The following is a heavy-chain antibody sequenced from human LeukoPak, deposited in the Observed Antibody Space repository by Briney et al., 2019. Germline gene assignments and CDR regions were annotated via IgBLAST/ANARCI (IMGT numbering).Heavy chain of an antibody. CDR3: ARDQNRDTAIVTGIDDY. D-gene: IGHD5-18*01. CDR2: INPSGGST. Sequence: ASVKVSCKASGYTFTSYYMHWVRQAPGQGLEWMGIINPSGGSTSYAQEFQGRVTMTRDTSTSTVYMELSSLRSEDTAVYYCARDQNRDTAIVTGIDDYWGQGTLVTVSS. V-gene: IGHV1-46*01. CDR1: GYTFTSYY. J-gene: IGHJ4*02.